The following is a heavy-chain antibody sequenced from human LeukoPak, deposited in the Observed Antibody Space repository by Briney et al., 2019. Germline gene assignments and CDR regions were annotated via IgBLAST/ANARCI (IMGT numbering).Heavy chain of an antibody. D-gene: IGHD3-10*01. J-gene: IGHJ6*03. Sequence: GSLRLSCAASGFTFSSYEMNWIRQPPGKGLEWIGEINHSGSTNYNPSLKSRVTISVDTSKNQFSLKLSSVTAADTAVYYCARQLPPPRRRVLWHYMDVWGKGTTVTISS. CDR3: ARQLPPPRRRVLWHYMDV. V-gene: IGHV4-34*01. CDR1: GFTFSSYE. CDR2: INHSGST.